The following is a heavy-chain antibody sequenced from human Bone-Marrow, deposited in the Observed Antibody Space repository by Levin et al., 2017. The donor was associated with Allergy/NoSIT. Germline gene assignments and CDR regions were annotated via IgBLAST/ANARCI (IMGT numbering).Heavy chain of an antibody. D-gene: IGHD3-10*01. CDR3: AKSHWEFYY. J-gene: IGHJ4*02. CDR1: GFTFSSYA. Sequence: GGSLRLSCAASGFTFSSYAMSWVRQAPGRGLEWVSSISGSGDDTYYTDSLKGRFTISRDNSKNTLYLQMNSLRDEDTAIYYCAKSHWEFYYWGQGTLVTVSS. V-gene: IGHV3-23*01. CDR2: ISGSGDDT.